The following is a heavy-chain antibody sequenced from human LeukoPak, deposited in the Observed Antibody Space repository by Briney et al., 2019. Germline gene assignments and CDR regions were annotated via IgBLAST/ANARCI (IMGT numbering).Heavy chain of an antibody. CDR3: ARETCSCGSCFQFDF. CDR1: GDSISNYY. V-gene: IGHV4-59*01. D-gene: IGHD2-15*01. Sequence: SETLSLTCTVSGDSISNYYWSWIRQSPGKGLEWIGYIYYSGSTNYNPSLKSRVTISVDTSKNQFSLKLSSVTAADTAVYYCARETCSCGSCFQFDFWGQGTLVTVSS. CDR2: IYYSGST. J-gene: IGHJ4*02.